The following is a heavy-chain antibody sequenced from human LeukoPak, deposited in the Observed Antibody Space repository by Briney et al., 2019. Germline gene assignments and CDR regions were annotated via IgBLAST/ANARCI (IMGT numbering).Heavy chain of an antibody. CDR3: AGADAYYDILTGSIRGYYFDY. CDR1: GGSFSGYY. J-gene: IGHJ4*02. V-gene: IGHV4-34*01. D-gene: IGHD3-9*01. Sequence: SETLSLTCAVYGGSFSGYYWSWIRQPPGKGLEWIGEINHSGSTNYNPSLKSRVTISVDTSKNQFSLKLSSVTAADTAVYYCAGADAYYDILTGSIRGYYFDYWGQGTLVTVSS. CDR2: INHSGST.